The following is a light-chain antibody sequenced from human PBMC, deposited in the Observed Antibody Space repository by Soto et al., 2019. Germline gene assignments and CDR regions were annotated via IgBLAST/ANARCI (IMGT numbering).Light chain of an antibody. V-gene: IGKV1-39*01. CDR3: QQSYSNTLS. CDR1: QSIYTY. J-gene: IGKJ4*01. Sequence: DIPLTQSPSSLSASVGDRVTINCRASQSIYTYLNWFQLKPGKGPKLLIFASSTLQSGVPSRFSGSGSGADFSLTISSLQPEDFATYYCQQSYSNTLSFGGGTRV. CDR2: ASS.